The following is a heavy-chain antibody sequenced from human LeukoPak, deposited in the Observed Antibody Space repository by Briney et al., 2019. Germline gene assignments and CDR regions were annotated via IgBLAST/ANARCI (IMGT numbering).Heavy chain of an antibody. CDR3: ARKGELERWRSWDY. CDR2: IEQDGREK. J-gene: IGHJ4*02. V-gene: IGHV3-7*03. D-gene: IGHD1-1*01. Sequence: GGSLRLSCAASGFTFSNYWMSWVRQVPGKGLEWVANIEQDGREKYYVDSVKGRFTISRDNAKNSLFLQMNSLRAEDTAVYYCARKGELERWRSWDYWGQGTLVTVSS. CDR1: GFTFSNYW.